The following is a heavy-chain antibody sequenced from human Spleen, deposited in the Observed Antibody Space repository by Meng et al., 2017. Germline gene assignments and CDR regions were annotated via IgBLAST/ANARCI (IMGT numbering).Heavy chain of an antibody. V-gene: IGHV1-18*01. CDR2: ISAYNGNT. J-gene: IGHJ5*02. Sequence: ASVKVSCKASGYTFPSYGISWVRQAPGQGLEGMGWISAYNGNTNYAQKLQGRVTMTTDTSTRTAYMELRSLRSDDTAVYYCARTGPKYGEGGWFDPWGQGTLVTVSS. D-gene: IGHD4-17*01. CDR1: GYTFPSYG. CDR3: ARTGPKYGEGGWFDP.